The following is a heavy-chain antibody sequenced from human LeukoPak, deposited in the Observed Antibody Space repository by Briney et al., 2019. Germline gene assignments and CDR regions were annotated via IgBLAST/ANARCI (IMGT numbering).Heavy chain of an antibody. Sequence: SETLSLTCTVSGGSISSGDYYWSWIRQPPGKGLEWIGYIYYSGSTYYNPSLKSRVTISVDTSKNQFSLKLSSVTAADTAVYYCASRQYYYDSSDSDAFDIWGQGTMVTVSS. CDR1: GGSISSGDYY. V-gene: IGHV4-30-4*01. D-gene: IGHD3-22*01. CDR3: ASRQYYYDSSDSDAFDI. CDR2: IYYSGST. J-gene: IGHJ3*02.